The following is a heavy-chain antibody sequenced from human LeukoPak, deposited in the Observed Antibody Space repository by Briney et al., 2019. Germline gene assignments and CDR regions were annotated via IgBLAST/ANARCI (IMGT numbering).Heavy chain of an antibody. CDR2: ISGSGGST. Sequence: GGSLKLSCAASGFTFSSYAMSWVRQAPGKGLEWVSAISGSGGSTYYADSVKGRFTISRDNSKNTLYLQMNSLRAEDTAVYYCAKRCSSTSCYIYYYYYGMDVWGQGTTVTVSS. V-gene: IGHV3-23*01. CDR3: AKRCSSTSCYIYYYYYGMDV. CDR1: GFTFSSYA. D-gene: IGHD2-2*02. J-gene: IGHJ6*02.